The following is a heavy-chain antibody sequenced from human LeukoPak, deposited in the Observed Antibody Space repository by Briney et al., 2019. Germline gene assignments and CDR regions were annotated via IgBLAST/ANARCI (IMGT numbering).Heavy chain of an antibody. D-gene: IGHD3-16*01. V-gene: IGHV5-10-1*01. CDR2: IDPSDSYT. J-gene: IGHJ4*02. CDR3: ARHLGDF. CDR1: GYTFSIYW. Sequence: GESLRISCKGSGYTFSIYWIFWVRQMPGKDLDWMGRIDPSDSYTHYSPSFQGHVTISADKSIGTAYLQWSSLKASDTAIYYCARHLGDFWGQGTLVTVSS.